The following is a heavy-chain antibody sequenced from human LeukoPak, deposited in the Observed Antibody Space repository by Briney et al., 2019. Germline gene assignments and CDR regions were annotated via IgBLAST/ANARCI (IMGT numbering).Heavy chain of an antibody. CDR1: GFPFSSYA. CDR3: AKSVGATRYYYYGMDV. D-gene: IGHD1-26*01. J-gene: IGHJ6*02. V-gene: IGHV3-23*01. Sequence: GSLKLSCAASGFPFSSYAMSWVRPAPGKGLGWVSAISGSGGSTYYADSVKGRFTISRDNSKNTLYLQMNSLRAEDTAVYYCAKSVGATRYYYYGMDVWGQGTTVTVSS. CDR2: ISGSGGST.